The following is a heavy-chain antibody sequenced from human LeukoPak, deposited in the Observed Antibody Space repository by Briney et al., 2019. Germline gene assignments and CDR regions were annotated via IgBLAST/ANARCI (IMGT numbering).Heavy chain of an antibody. CDR3: ARDAGLYGSVPQRN. D-gene: IGHD3-10*01. V-gene: IGHV1-69*11. CDR1: GGTFSSYA. CDR2: IIPILRTP. Sequence: SVKVSCKASGGTFSSYAISWVRQAPGQGLEWIGRIIPILRTPNYAQNFQGRVTITTDESTSTAYMELSSLRSEDTAVYYCARDAGLYGSVPQRNWGQGTLVTVSS. J-gene: IGHJ4*02.